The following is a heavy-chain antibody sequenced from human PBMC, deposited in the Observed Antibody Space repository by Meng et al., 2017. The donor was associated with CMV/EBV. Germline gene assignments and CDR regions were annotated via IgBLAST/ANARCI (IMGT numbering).Heavy chain of an antibody. CDR2: IIPSFGTA. CDR1: GGTFSSYA. CDR3: ARGGGPNGYYGMDV. D-gene: IGHD2-8*01. J-gene: IGHJ6*02. Sequence: SVKVSCKASGGTFSSYAISWVRQAPGQGLEWMGGIIPSFGTANYAQKFQGRVTITTDESTSTAYMELSSLRSEDTAVYYCARGGGPNGYYGMDVWGQGTTVTVSS. V-gene: IGHV1-69*05.